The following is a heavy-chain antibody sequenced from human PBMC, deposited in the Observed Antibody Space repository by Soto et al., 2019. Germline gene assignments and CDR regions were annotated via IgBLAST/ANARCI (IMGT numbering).Heavy chain of an antibody. V-gene: IGHV4-34*01. CDR2: INHSGST. D-gene: IGHD2-8*01. Sequence: PSETLSLTCAVYGGSFSGYYWSWIRQPPGKGLEWIGEINHSGSTNYNPSLKSRVTISVDTSKNQFSLKLSSVTAADMAVYYCARGPHLDCTNGVCYTPSGMDVWGQGTTVTVSS. CDR1: GGSFSGYY. J-gene: IGHJ6*02. CDR3: ARGPHLDCTNGVCYTPSGMDV.